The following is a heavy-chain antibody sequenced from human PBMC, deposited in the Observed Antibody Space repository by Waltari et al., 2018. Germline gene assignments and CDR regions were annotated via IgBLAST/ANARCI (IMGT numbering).Heavy chain of an antibody. J-gene: IGHJ4*02. V-gene: IGHV3-11*04. CDR3: ARDRFVVVPAANFDY. D-gene: IGHD2-2*01. Sequence: QVQLVESGGGLVKPGGSLRLSCAASGFPFSDYYMRWIRTAPGKGQQWVSYISSSGGTIYYADSVKGRFTISRDNAKNSLYLQMNSLRAEDTAVYYCARDRFVVVPAANFDYWGQGTLVTVSS. CDR1: GFPFSDYY. CDR2: ISSSGGTI.